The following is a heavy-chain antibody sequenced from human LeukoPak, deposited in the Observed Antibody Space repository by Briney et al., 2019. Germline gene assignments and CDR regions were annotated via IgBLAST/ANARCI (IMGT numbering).Heavy chain of an antibody. V-gene: IGHV1-69*13. J-gene: IGHJ4*02. CDR3: ARDSRGDSSSAGPFEY. CDR1: GGTFSSYA. D-gene: IGHD6-6*01. CDR2: IIPIFGTA. Sequence: GASVKVSCKASGGTFSSYAISWVRQAPGQGLEWMGGIIPIFGTANYAQKFQGRVTITADESTSTAYTELSSLRSEDTAVYYCARDSRGDSSSAGPFEYWGQGTLVTVSS.